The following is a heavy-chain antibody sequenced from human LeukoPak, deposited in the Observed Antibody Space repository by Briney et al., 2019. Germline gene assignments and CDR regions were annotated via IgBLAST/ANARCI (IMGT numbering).Heavy chain of an antibody. CDR1: GGSFSGYY. V-gene: IGHV4-34*01. CDR3: ARGSYTRKITAGHYYYYGMDV. Sequence: PSETLSLTCAVYGGSFSGYYWSWIRQPPGKGLEWIGEINHSGSTNYNPSLKSRVTISVDTSKNQFSLKLSSVTAADTAVYYCARGSYTRKITAGHYYYYGMDVWGQGTTVTVSS. CDR2: INHSGST. D-gene: IGHD1-20*01. J-gene: IGHJ6*02.